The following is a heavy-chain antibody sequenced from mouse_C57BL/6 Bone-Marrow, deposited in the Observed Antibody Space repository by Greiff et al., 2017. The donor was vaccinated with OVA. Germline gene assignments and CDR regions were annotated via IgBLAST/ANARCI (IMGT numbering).Heavy chain of an antibody. D-gene: IGHD1-1*01. CDR2: IYPRSGNT. CDR3: ARMKYYGSLDY. J-gene: IGHJ2*01. CDR1: GYTFTSYG. V-gene: IGHV1-81*01. Sequence: VQVVESGAELARPGASVKLSCKASGYTFTSYGISWVKQRTGQGLEWIGEIYPRSGNTYYNEKFKGKATLTADKSSSTAYMELRSLTSEDSAVYFCARMKYYGSLDYWGQGTTLTVSS.